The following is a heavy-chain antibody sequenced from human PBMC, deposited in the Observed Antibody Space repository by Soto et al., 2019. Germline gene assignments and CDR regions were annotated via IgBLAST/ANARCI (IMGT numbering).Heavy chain of an antibody. CDR1: GGSISSSSYY. J-gene: IGHJ6*03. CDR3: ARQEGVGPIYYMDV. V-gene: IGHV4-39*01. Sequence: PSETLCLTCTVSGGSISSSSYYWGWIRQPPGKGLEWIGSIYYSGSTYYNPSLKSRVTISVDTSKNQFSLKLSSVTAADTAVYYCARQEGVGPIYYMDVWGKGTTVTVSS. CDR2: IYYSGST. D-gene: IGHD3-10*01.